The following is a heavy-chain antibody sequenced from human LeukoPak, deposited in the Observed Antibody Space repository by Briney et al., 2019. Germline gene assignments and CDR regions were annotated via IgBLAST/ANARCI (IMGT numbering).Heavy chain of an antibody. V-gene: IGHV3-30-3*01. CDR2: ISYDGSNK. D-gene: IGHD3-10*01. CDR3: ARAPGLGSGSAFDS. J-gene: IGHJ4*02. Sequence: RSLRLSCAASGFTFSSFAMHWVRQAPGKGLEWVAVISYDGSNKYYADSVKGRFTISRDNAKNTLYLRMNSLSPEDTAVYYCARAPGLGSGSAFDSWGQGALVTVSS. CDR1: GFTFSSFA.